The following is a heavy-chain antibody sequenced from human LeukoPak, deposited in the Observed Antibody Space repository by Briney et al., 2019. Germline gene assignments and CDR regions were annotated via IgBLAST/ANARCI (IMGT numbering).Heavy chain of an antibody. J-gene: IGHJ4*02. Sequence: GGSLRLSCAASGFTFSTYAMHWVRQAPGKGLDWVAFIRYDGSNKYYADSVRGRFTISRDNSKNTLYLQMNSLRTEDTAVYYCAKELSSSWSTCDYWGQGTLVTVSS. CDR1: GFTFSTYA. V-gene: IGHV3-30*02. CDR2: IRYDGSNK. D-gene: IGHD6-13*01. CDR3: AKELSSSWSTCDY.